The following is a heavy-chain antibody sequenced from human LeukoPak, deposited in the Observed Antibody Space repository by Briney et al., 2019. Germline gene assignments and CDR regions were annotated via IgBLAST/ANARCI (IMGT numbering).Heavy chain of an antibody. V-gene: IGHV3-48*03. CDR1: GFTFSSYE. CDR2: ISSSGRTI. D-gene: IGHD3-10*02. J-gene: IGHJ6*04. CDR3: AKLGITMIGGV. Sequence: GGSLRLSCAASGFTFSSYEMNWVRQAPGKGLEWVSYISSSGRTIYYADSVKGRFTISRDNAKNSLYLQMNSLRAEDTAVYYCAKLGITMIGGVWGKGTTVTISS.